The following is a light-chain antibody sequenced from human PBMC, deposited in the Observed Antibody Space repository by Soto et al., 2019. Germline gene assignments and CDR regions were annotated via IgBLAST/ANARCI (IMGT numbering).Light chain of an antibody. CDR1: QSVSSNY. V-gene: IGKV3-20*01. Sequence: EIVMTQSPGTLSLSPGETVTLSCRASQSVSSNYVAWFHQKPGQAPRLLIYGASSRATGVPDRFSGSGSGTDFTLTISRLETEDFAVFYCQQYGTSEIIFGQGTRLEIK. CDR3: QQYGTSEII. CDR2: GAS. J-gene: IGKJ5*01.